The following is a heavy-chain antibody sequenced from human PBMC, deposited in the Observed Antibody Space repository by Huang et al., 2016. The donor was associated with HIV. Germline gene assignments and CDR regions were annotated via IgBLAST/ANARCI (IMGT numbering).Heavy chain of an antibody. CDR1: GYTFNGYW. J-gene: IGHJ3*02. D-gene: IGHD2-2*01. V-gene: IGHV5-51*01. Sequence: EVQLVQSGAVVKKPGESLKISCKGSGYTFNGYWIGWVRQMPGKGLEWMGIIDPGDSDTKYIPSFQGQVTSSADKSISTAYLQGSGLKASDTAMYYCARQGVGDFVVEPTGLGAFDIWGQGTMVTVSS. CDR2: IDPGDSDT. CDR3: ARQGVGDFVVEPTGLGAFDI.